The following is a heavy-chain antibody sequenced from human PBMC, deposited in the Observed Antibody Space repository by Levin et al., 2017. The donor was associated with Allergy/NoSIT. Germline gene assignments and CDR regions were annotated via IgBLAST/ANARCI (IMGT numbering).Heavy chain of an antibody. CDR1: GFTFSSYF. Sequence: PGGSLRLSCAASGFTFSSYFMNWVRQAPGKGLEWVANIRQDGSDKYYLDSVKGRFTISRDNAKSSVYLQMNTLRAEDTAVYYCARAIGYTNLDIAFDYWGQGTLVTVSS. CDR3: ARAIGYTNLDIAFDY. J-gene: IGHJ4*02. D-gene: IGHD5-12*01. CDR2: IRQDGSDK. V-gene: IGHV3-7*01.